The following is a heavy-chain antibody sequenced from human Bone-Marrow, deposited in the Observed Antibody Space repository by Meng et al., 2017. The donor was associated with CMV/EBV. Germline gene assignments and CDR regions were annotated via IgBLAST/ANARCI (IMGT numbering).Heavy chain of an antibody. J-gene: IGHJ6*02. Sequence: SVKVSCKASGGTFSSSSISWVRQAPGQGLEWMGGIIPIIVTATYAQKFEGRVTITVDKSATTAHMEMRSLTSEDTAVYYCAREGQYSYSYYGMDVWGQGTMVTVSS. CDR3: AREGQYSYSYYGMDV. CDR2: IIPIIVTA. V-gene: IGHV1-69*06. CDR1: GGTFSSSS.